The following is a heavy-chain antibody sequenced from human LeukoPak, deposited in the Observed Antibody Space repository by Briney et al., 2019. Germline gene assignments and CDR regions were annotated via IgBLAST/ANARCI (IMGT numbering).Heavy chain of an antibody. CDR1: GFTFSSYE. J-gene: IGHJ4*02. V-gene: IGHV3-48*03. CDR3: ARSWFGELLVY. D-gene: IGHD3-10*01. CDR2: ISSSGSTI. Sequence: GGSLRLSCAASGFTFSSYEMNWVRQAPGKGLEWVSYISSSGSTIYYADSVKGRFTISRDNSKNTLYLQMNSLRSEDTAVYYCARSWFGELLVYWGQGTLVTVSS.